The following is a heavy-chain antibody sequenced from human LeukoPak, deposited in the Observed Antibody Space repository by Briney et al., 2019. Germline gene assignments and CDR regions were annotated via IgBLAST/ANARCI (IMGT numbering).Heavy chain of an antibody. Sequence: SETLSLTCTVSGGSISSGDYYWSWIRQPPGKGLEWIGEVYHSGSANYNPSLKSRVTISVDKSKNQFSLKLSSVTAADTAVYYCARGYCSGGLCYPDYWGQGTLVIVSS. CDR1: GGSISSGDYY. D-gene: IGHD2-15*01. V-gene: IGHV4-39*07. CDR3: ARGYCSGGLCYPDY. CDR2: VYHSGSA. J-gene: IGHJ4*02.